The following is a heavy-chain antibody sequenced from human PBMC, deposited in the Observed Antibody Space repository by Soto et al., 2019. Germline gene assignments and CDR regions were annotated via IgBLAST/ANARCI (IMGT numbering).Heavy chain of an antibody. J-gene: IGHJ4*02. CDR1: GGSITSYY. V-gene: IGHV4-59*01. D-gene: IGHD6-19*01. CDR2: IYYSGST. Sequence: NPSETLSLTCTVSGGSITSYYWSWIRQPPGKGLEWIGYIYYSGSTNYNPSLKSRVTISIDTSKNQFSLKLSSVTAADTAFYYCARDAYSSGFYFFDYWGQGTLVTVSS. CDR3: ARDAYSSGFYFFDY.